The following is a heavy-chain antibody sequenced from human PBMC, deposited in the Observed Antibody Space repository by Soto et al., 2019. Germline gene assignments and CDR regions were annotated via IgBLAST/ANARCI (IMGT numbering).Heavy chain of an antibody. D-gene: IGHD5-18*01. V-gene: IGHV3-7*01. Sequence: XRSLRLSPRAAGFMFSVYGMSWVRQAPGKGLEWVANIHGDGGKIYYVDSVKGRFTISRDNAKRSLYLQMNRLRAEDTAVYYCARDFYGGYTYGPGDDWGQGALVTVSS. J-gene: IGHJ4*02. CDR3: ARDFYGGYTYGPGDD. CDR1: GFMFSVYG. CDR2: IHGDGGKI.